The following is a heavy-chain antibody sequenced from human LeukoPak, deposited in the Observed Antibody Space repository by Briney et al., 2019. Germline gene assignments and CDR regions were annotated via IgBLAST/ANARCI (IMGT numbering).Heavy chain of an antibody. Sequence: GGSLRLSCAASGFTFTNYGMNWVRQAPGKGLEWVSAISASGSSPYYADSVRGRFTISRDNSKQTLYLQMNSLRADDTAVYYCAKDIRFYWGQGTLVTVSS. V-gene: IGHV3-23*01. J-gene: IGHJ4*02. CDR2: ISASGSSP. CDR3: AKDIRFY. CDR1: GFTFTNYG.